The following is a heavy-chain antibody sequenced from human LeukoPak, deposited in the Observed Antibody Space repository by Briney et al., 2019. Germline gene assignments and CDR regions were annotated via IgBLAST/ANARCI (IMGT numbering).Heavy chain of an antibody. V-gene: IGHV4-34*01. CDR1: GGSFSGYY. Sequence: PSETLSLTCAVYGGSFSGYYWSWIRQPPGKGLEWIGEINHSRSTNYNPSLKSRVTISVDTSKNQFSLKLSSVTAADTAVYYCAREETLFLFDYWGQGTLVTVSS. CDR3: AREETLFLFDY. J-gene: IGHJ4*02. D-gene: IGHD2-15*01. CDR2: INHSRST.